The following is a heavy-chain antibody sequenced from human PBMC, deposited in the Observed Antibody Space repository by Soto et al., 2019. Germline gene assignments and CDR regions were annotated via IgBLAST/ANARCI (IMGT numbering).Heavy chain of an antibody. CDR2: IYSGGST. V-gene: IGHV3-53*01. CDR1: GFTVSSNY. Sequence: SGGSLRLSCAASGFTVSSNYMSWVRQAPGKGLEWVSVIYSGGSTYYADSVKGRFTISRDNSKNTLYLQMNSLRAEDTAVYYCARQVVAAIRYYYYYYGMDVWGHGTTVTVSS. CDR3: ARQVVAAIRYYYYYYGMDV. J-gene: IGHJ6*02. D-gene: IGHD2-15*01.